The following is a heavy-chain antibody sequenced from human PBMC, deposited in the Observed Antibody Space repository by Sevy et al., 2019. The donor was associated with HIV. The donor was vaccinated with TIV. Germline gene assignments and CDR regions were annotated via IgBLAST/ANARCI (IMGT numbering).Heavy chain of an antibody. J-gene: IGHJ4*02. CDR1: GDSISNYY. Sequence: SETLSLTCTVSGDSISNYYWSWIRQPPGKGLEWLGYIYHSGSTNYNPSLKRRVTLSLDTSKKQFSLKLTSVTAADTAVYYCARGRYFDTSGLHFDNWGQGALVTVSS. D-gene: IGHD3-22*01. CDR2: IYHSGST. CDR3: ARGRYFDTSGLHFDN. V-gene: IGHV4-59*01.